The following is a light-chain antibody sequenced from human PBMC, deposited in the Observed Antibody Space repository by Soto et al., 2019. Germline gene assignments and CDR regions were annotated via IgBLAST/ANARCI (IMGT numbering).Light chain of an antibody. Sequence: GVTLSPVALSVSKGERAALSCMASQFVSSNLAWYLQKPGQAPILLIYGASTRATCIPARFSGSGSGTDFTLTISRLEPEDFAVYYSQQYGSLSWTFGQGTKVDIK. J-gene: IGKJ1*01. V-gene: IGKV3-20*01. CDR1: QFVSSN. CDR3: QQYGSLSWT. CDR2: GAS.